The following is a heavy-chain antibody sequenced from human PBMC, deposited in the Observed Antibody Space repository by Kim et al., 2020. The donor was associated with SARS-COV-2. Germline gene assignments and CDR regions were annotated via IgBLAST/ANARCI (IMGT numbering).Heavy chain of an antibody. Sequence: ASVKVSCKASGYTFTSYYMHWVRQAPGQGLEWMGIINPSGGSTSYAQKFQGRVTMTRDTSTSTVYMELSSLRSEDTAVYYCARGGGIVVVPADSGMDVWGQGTTVTVSS. CDR3: ARGGGIVVVPADSGMDV. J-gene: IGHJ6*02. CDR2: INPSGGST. CDR1: GYTFTSYY. V-gene: IGHV1-46*01. D-gene: IGHD2-2*01.